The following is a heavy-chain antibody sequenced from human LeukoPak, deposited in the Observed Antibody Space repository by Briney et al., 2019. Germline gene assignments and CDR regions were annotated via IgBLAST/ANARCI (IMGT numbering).Heavy chain of an antibody. CDR1: GFTFSDYY. V-gene: IGHV3-11*01. Sequence: GGSLRLSCAASGFTFSDYYMSWIRQAPGKGLEWVAYITSTGDDIHYADSVKGRFTITRDNAKNALFLRKNSLRVEDTATYYCASDIVATSGDFWGQGTLVSVSS. CDR2: ITSTGDDI. CDR3: ASDIVATSGDF. D-gene: IGHD5-12*01. J-gene: IGHJ4*02.